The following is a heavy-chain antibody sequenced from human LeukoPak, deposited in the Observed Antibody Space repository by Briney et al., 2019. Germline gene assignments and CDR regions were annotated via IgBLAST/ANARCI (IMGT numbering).Heavy chain of an antibody. CDR2: IYYSGST. Sequence: PSETLSLTCTVSGGSISSSNYYWGWIRQPPGKGLEWIGSIYYSGSTFYNPSLKSRVTISVDTSKNQFSLKLSSVTAADTAVYYCARAPFIQSDYGGSFDYWGQGTLVTVSS. J-gene: IGHJ4*02. CDR3: ARAPFIQSDYGGSFDY. CDR1: GGSISSSNYY. D-gene: IGHD4-23*01. V-gene: IGHV4-39*01.